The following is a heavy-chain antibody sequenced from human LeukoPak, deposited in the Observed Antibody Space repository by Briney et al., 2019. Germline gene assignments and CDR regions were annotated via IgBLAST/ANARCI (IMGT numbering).Heavy chain of an antibody. CDR2: INPNSGGT. CDR1: GYTFTDYY. CDR3: AREWDTAMAFYYYYGMDV. D-gene: IGHD5-18*01. J-gene: IGHJ6*02. V-gene: IGHV1-2*06. Sequence: GASVRVSFKASGYTFTDYYMHWVRQAPGQGLEWMGRINPNSGGTNYAQKFQGRVTMTRDTSISTAYMELSRLRSDDTAVYYCAREWDTAMAFYYYYGMDVWGQGTTVTVSS.